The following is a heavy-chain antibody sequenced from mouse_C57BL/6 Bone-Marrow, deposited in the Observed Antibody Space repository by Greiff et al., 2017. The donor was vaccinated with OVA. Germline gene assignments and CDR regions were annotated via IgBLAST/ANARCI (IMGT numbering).Heavy chain of an antibody. CDR2: ISSGSSTI. CDR3: ARQEDYYGSDYAMDY. CDR1: GFTFSDYG. Sequence: EVKLVESGGGLVKPGGSLKLSCAASGFTFSDYGMHWVRQAPEKGLEWVAYISSGSSTIYYADTVKGRFTISRDNAKNTLFLQRTSLRSEDTAMYYCARQEDYYGSDYAMDYWGQGTSVTVSS. J-gene: IGHJ4*01. V-gene: IGHV5-17*01. D-gene: IGHD1-1*01.